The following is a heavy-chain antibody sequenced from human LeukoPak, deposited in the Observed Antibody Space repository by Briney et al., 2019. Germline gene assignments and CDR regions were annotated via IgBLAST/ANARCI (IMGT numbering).Heavy chain of an antibody. Sequence: PSETLSLTCTVSGYSTSSGYYWGWIRQPPGKGLEWIGSIYHSGSTYYNPSLKSRVTISVDTSKNQFSLKLSSVTAADTAVYYCARERRGPKDYWGQGTLVTVSS. V-gene: IGHV4-38-2*02. CDR1: GYSTSSGYY. CDR3: ARERRGPKDY. CDR2: IYHSGST. J-gene: IGHJ4*02.